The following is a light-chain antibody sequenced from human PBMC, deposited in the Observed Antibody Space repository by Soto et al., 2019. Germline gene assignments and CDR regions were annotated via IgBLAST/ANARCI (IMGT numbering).Light chain of an antibody. V-gene: IGKV3-20*01. Sequence: EIVLTQSPGTLSLSPGERATLSCRASQSVSSSYLAWYQQKPGQAPRLLIYGASSRATGISDRFSGSGSGTDFTLTISSLEPEDFAVYYCHQYDSSPLTFGGGTKVEIK. CDR1: QSVSSSY. CDR2: GAS. J-gene: IGKJ4*01. CDR3: HQYDSSPLT.